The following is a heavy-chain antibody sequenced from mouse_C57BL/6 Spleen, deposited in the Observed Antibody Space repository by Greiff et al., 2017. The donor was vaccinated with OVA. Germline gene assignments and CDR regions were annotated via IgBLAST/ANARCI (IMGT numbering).Heavy chain of an antibody. J-gene: IGHJ2*01. V-gene: IGHV1-69*01. Sequence: QVHVKQPGAELVMPGASVKLSCKASGYTFTSYWMHWVKQRPGQGLEWIGEIDPSDSYTNYNQKFKGKSTLTVDKSSSTAYMQLSSLTSEDSAVYYCARWNYYGSRYYFDYWGQGTTLTVSS. D-gene: IGHD1-1*01. CDR3: ARWNYYGSRYYFDY. CDR1: GYTFTSYW. CDR2: IDPSDSYT.